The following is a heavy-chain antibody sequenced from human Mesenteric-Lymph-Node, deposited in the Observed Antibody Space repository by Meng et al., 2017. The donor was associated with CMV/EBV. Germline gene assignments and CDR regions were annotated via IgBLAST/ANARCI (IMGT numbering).Heavy chain of an antibody. V-gene: IGHV3-7*01. Sequence: GGSLRLSCAASGFTFSSYWMSWVRQAPGKGLEWVANIKQDGSEKYYVDSVKGRFTISRDNAKNSLYLQMNSLRAEDTAVYYCARIRTGSYGAFDIWGQGTLVTVSS. CDR1: GFTFSSYW. J-gene: IGHJ3*02. D-gene: IGHD1-26*01. CDR3: ARIRTGSYGAFDI. CDR2: IKQDGSEK.